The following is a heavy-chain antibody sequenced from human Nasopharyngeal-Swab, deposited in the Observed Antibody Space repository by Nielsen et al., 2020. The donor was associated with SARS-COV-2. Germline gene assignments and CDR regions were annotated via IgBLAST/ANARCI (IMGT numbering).Heavy chain of an antibody. V-gene: IGHV1-46*01. D-gene: IGHD4-17*01. CDR2: INPSGGST. J-gene: IGHJ6*02. CDR1: GYTFTSYY. Sequence: ASVKVSCKASGYTFTSYYMHWVRHAPGQGLEWMGIINPSGGSTSYAQKFQGRVTMTRDTSTSTVYMELSSLRSEDTAVYYCARDRVNTVTTVEPPFWKGYYYYGMDVWGQGTTVTVSS. CDR3: ARDRVNTVTTVEPPFWKGYYYYGMDV.